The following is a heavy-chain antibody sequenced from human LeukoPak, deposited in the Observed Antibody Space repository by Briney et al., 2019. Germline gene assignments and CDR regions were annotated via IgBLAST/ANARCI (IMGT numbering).Heavy chain of an antibody. J-gene: IGHJ4*02. CDR2: IYYSGST. V-gene: IGHV4-59*01. D-gene: IGHD3-10*01. CDR1: GGSISSYY. Sequence: SETLSLTCTVSGGSISSYYWSWIRQPPGKGLEWIGYIYYSGSTNYNPSLKSRVTISVDTSKNQFSLKLSSVTAADTAVYYCARARITMVRGVISPHYFDYWGQGTLVTVSS. CDR3: ARARITMVRGVISPHYFDY.